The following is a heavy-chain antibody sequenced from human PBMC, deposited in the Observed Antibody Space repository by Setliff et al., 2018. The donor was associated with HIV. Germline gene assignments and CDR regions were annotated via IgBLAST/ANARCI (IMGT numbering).Heavy chain of an antibody. CDR2: ISRDNFVR. CDR1: GFDFASFL. D-gene: IGHD3-10*01. CDR3: AREAPIQGVTYGFPHFDY. Sequence: GGSLRLSWVVSGFDFASFLIHWVRQAPGKGLEWVASISRDNFVRFYADSVRGRFNVSRDNAQKSLFLQMNSLKADDTAFYYCAREAPIQGVTYGFPHFDYWGQGALVTVSS. V-gene: IGHV3-21*01. J-gene: IGHJ4*02.